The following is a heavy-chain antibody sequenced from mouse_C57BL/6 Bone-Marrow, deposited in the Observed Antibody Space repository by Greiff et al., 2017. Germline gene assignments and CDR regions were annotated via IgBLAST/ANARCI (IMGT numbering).Heavy chain of an antibody. V-gene: IGHV14-4*01. CDR3: TTAAYGYDGVAY. D-gene: IGHD2-2*01. CDR2: IDPENGDT. J-gene: IGHJ3*01. CDR1: GFNIKDDY. Sequence: VQLQQSGAELVRPGASVKSSCTASGFNIKDDYMHWVKQRPEQGLEWIGWIDPENGDTEYASKFQGKATITADTSSNTAYLQLSSLTSEDTAVYYCTTAAYGYDGVAYWGQGTLVTVSA.